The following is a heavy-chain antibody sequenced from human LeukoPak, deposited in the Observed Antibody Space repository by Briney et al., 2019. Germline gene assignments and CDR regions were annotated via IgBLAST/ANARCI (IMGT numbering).Heavy chain of an antibody. V-gene: IGHV3-7*01. Sequence: PGGSLRLSCAASGFTFSSYWMSWVRQAPGKGLEWVANIKQDGSEKYYVDSVKGRFTISRDNAKNSLYLQMNSLRAEDTAVYYCARSYYDSTPKGNAPFDIWGQGTMVTVSS. J-gene: IGHJ3*02. CDR1: GFTFSSYW. CDR2: IKQDGSEK. CDR3: ARSYYDSTPKGNAPFDI. D-gene: IGHD3-22*01.